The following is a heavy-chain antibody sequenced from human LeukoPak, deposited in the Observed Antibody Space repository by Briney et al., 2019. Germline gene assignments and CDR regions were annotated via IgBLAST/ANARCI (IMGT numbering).Heavy chain of an antibody. D-gene: IGHD3-3*01. CDR2: IRSKAYGGTT. CDR1: GFTFSNYA. V-gene: IGHV3-49*04. J-gene: IGHJ4*02. CDR3: TLREWY. Sequence: QPGGSLRLSCAASGFTFSNYAMNWVRQAPGKGLEWVGFIRSKAYGGTTEYAASVKGRFTISRDDSKSIAYLQMNSLKTEDTAVYYCTLREWYWGQGTLVTVSS.